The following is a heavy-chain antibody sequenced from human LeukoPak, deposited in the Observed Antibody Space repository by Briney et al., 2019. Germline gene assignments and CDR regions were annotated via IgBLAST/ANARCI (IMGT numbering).Heavy chain of an antibody. CDR2: ISYDGSNK. CDR1: GFTFSSYG. V-gene: IGHV3-30*19. Sequence: SGGSLRLSCAASGFTFSSYGMHWVRQAPGKGLEWVAVISYDGSNKYYADSVKGRFTISRDNSKNTLYLQMNSLRAEDTAVYYCARESPYSSGFSDAFDIWGQGTMVAASS. J-gene: IGHJ3*02. CDR3: ARESPYSSGFSDAFDI. D-gene: IGHD6-19*01.